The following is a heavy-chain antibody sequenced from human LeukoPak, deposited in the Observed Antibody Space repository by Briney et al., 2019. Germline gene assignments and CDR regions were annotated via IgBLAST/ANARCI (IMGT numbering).Heavy chain of an antibody. CDR3: AKDLWDYYDSSGRDDAFDI. CDR2: ISGSGGST. CDR1: GFTFSSYA. V-gene: IGHV3-23*01. D-gene: IGHD3-22*01. Sequence: GGSLRLSCAASGFTFSSYAMSWVRQAPGKGLEWVSDISGSGGSTYYADSVKGRFTISRDNSKNTLYLQMNSLRAEDTAVYYCAKDLWDYYDSSGRDDAFDIWGQGTMVTVSS. J-gene: IGHJ3*02.